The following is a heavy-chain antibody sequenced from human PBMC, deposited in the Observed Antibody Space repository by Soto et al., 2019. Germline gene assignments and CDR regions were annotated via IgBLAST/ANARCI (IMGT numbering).Heavy chain of an antibody. CDR1: GFTFRSYA. V-gene: IGHV3-64*01. Sequence: PGGSQRLSCAASGFTFRSYARHWVRQAPGKGLEYVSAISSNGGSTYYANSVKGRFTISRDNSKNTLYLQMGSLRAEDMAVYYCARGPGYYFDYWGQGTLVTVSS. CDR3: ARGPGYYFDY. CDR2: ISSNGGST. J-gene: IGHJ4*02.